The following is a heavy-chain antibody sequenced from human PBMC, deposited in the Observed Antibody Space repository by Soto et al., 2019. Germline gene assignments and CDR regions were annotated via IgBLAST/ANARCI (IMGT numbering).Heavy chain of an antibody. CDR2: IYSGGRT. CDR1: GFTVRSNY. CDR3: ARQQLAYFDD. D-gene: IGHD6-13*01. J-gene: IGHJ4*02. V-gene: IGHV3-53*01. Sequence: EVQLVESGGGLIQPGGSLRLSCAASGFTVRSNYMGWVRQAPGRGLEWVSSIYSGGRTYYADSVEGRFTISRDNSKNTLYLQMNSQRDEDTAVYYCARQQLAYFDDWGQGTLVTVSS.